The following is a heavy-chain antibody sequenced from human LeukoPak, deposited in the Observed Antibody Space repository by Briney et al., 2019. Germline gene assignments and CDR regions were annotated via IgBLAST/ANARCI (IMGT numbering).Heavy chain of an antibody. Sequence: PGGSLRLSCVASGFTFSRFEMNWVRQAPGKGLEWVSYISSSGSTIYYADSVKGRFTISRDNAKNSLYLQMNSLRAEDTAVYYCARGLDNYGSGSSDWGQGTLVTVSS. D-gene: IGHD3-10*01. J-gene: IGHJ4*02. CDR1: GFTFSRFE. V-gene: IGHV3-48*03. CDR2: ISSSGSTI. CDR3: ARGLDNYGSGSSD.